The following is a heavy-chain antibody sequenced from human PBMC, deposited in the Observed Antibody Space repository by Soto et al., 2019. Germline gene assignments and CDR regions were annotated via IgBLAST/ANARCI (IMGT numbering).Heavy chain of an antibody. CDR2: INRSGST. CDR3: ARDYHR. D-gene: IGHD3-10*01. J-gene: IGHJ5*02. Sequence: QVQLQQWGAGLLKPSETLSLTCIVHGGSFSGFLWSWIRQPPGKGLEWIGEINRSGSTNYNRSLKNRVIMSVDTSKNQFSLKLSSVTAAYPAVYYCARDYHRWGQGTLVTVSS. V-gene: IGHV4-34*01. CDR1: GGSFSGFL.